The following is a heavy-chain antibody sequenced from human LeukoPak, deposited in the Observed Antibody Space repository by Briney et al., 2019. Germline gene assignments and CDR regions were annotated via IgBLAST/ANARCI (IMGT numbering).Heavy chain of an antibody. J-gene: IGHJ4*02. CDR3: TRHGTTGDY. D-gene: IGHD1-7*01. Sequence: GGSLRLSCAAPGFTFSGSAMHWVRQAPGKGLEWVGRIRSKANSYATAYAASVKGRFTISRDDSKNTAYLQMNSPKTEDTAVYYCTRHGTTGDYWGQGTLVTVSS. V-gene: IGHV3-73*01. CDR1: GFTFSGSA. CDR2: IRSKANSYAT.